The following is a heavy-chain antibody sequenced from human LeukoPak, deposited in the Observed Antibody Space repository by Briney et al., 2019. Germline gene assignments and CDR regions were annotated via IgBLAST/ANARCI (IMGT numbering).Heavy chain of an antibody. CDR1: VGSISSCDYY. Sequence: SQTLSLTCTVSVGSISSCDYYWSWIRQPPGKGLEWIGYIYYSGSTYYNPSLKSRITISVDPSKNQFSLKVTSVTAAYTAVYYCAKDLTGESHSFDYWGQGTLVTVSS. CDR2: IYYSGST. D-gene: IGHD3-9*01. J-gene: IGHJ4*02. V-gene: IGHV4-30-4*01. CDR3: AKDLTGESHSFDY.